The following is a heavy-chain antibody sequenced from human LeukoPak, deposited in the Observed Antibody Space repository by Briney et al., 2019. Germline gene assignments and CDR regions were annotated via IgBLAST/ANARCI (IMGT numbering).Heavy chain of an antibody. CDR1: GFTFSSYS. CDR3: AKEQRYSGSHIDY. CDR2: ISSSSSYI. V-gene: IGHV3-21*04. Sequence: GGSLRLSCAASGFTFSSYSMNWVRQAPGKGLEWVSSISSSSSYIYYADSVKGRFTISRDNSKNTLYLQMNSLRAEDTAVYYCAKEQRYSGSHIDYWGQGTLVTVSS. J-gene: IGHJ4*02. D-gene: IGHD1-26*01.